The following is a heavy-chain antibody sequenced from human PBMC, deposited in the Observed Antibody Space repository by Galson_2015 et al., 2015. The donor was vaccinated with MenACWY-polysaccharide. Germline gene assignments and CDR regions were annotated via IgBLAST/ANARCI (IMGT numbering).Heavy chain of an antibody. J-gene: IGHJ4*02. D-gene: IGHD6-19*01. V-gene: IGHV3-23*01. CDR2: ISGSGAST. CDR3: ATLGSGWFTYSGH. Sequence: SLRLSCVASGFTFNSYTMSWVRQAPGKGLEWVSAISGSGASTYYADSVKGRFTISRDNSKSTMYLQMNSVTPEDTAIYYCATLGSGWFTYSGHWGQGTLVAVSS. CDR1: GFTFNSYT.